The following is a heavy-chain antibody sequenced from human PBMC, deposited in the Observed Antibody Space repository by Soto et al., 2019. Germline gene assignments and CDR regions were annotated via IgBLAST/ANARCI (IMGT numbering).Heavy chain of an antibody. Sequence: EVQLVESGGGLVQPGGSLRLSCAASGFNFSNYYMGWVRQAAGKGLEWVANIAEDGTDKYYVDSVKGRFTISRDNADNSLDLQMNTLRVEATALYYCVRGGAALPPWRQGTWVTVSS. V-gene: IGHV3-7*01. D-gene: IGHD1-26*01. CDR1: GFNFSNYY. J-gene: IGHJ5*02. CDR2: IAEDGTDK. CDR3: VRGGAALPP.